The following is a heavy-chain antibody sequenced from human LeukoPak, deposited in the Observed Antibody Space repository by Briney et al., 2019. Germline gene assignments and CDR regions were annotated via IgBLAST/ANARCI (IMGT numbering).Heavy chain of an antibody. Sequence: QPSETLSLTCAVYGGSFSGYYWSWIRQLPGKGLEWIGEINHSGSTNYNPSLKSRVTISVDTSKNQFSLKLSSVTAADTAVYYCARGKSIFGVVIMPTTRNPYYFDYWGQGTLVTVSS. V-gene: IGHV4-34*01. CDR2: INHSGST. D-gene: IGHD3-3*01. CDR1: GGSFSGYY. J-gene: IGHJ4*02. CDR3: ARGKSIFGVVIMPTTRNPYYFDY.